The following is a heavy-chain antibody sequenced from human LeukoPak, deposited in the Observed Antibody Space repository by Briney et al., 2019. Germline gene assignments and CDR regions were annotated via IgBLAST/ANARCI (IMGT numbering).Heavy chain of an antibody. V-gene: IGHV6-1*01. Sequence: SQTLSLTCAISGDSVSSNSAAWNWIRQSPSRGLEWLGRTYYRSKWYNDYAVSVKSRITINPDTSKNRFSLQLNSVTPEDTAVYYCARDSLYCSSTSCYRVPFDYWGQGTLVTVSS. CDR1: GDSVSSNSAA. D-gene: IGHD2-2*02. CDR2: TYYRSKWYN. CDR3: ARDSLYCSSTSCYRVPFDY. J-gene: IGHJ4*02.